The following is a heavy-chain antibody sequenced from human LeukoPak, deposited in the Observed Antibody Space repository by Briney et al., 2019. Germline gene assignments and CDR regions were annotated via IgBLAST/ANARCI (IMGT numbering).Heavy chain of an antibody. CDR3: AELGITMIGGV. J-gene: IGHJ6*04. Sequence: KSGGSLRLSCAASGFTFSSYEMNWVRQAPGKGLEWVSYISSSGSTIYYADSVKGRFTISRDNAKNSPYLQMNSLRAEDTAVYYCAELGITMIGGVWGKGTTVTISS. CDR2: ISSSGSTI. CDR1: GFTFSSYE. V-gene: IGHV3-48*03. D-gene: IGHD3-10*02.